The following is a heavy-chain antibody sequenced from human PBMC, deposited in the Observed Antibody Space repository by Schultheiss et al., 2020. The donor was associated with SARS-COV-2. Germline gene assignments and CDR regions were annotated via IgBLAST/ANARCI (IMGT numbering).Heavy chain of an antibody. CDR1: GYRFISYW. CDR3: ARTRGASLLFDY. D-gene: IGHD3-10*01. Sequence: GGSLRLSCKASGYRFISYWIGWVRQMPGKGLEWMGIIHPDDSDTRYSPSFQGQVTISADKSISTAYLQWSSLKASDTAMYYCARTRGASLLFDYWGQGTLVTVSS. CDR2: IHPDDSDT. J-gene: IGHJ4*02. V-gene: IGHV5-51*01.